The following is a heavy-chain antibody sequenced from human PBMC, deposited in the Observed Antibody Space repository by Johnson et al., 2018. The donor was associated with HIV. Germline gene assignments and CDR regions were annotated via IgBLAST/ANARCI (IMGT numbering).Heavy chain of an antibody. D-gene: IGHD6-6*01. Sequence: VQLVESGGGLVQPGGSLRLSCAASGFTVSSNYMSWVRQAPGKGLEWVSVIYSGGSTYYADSVKGRFTISRDNSKNTLSLQMNSLRPEDTAVYYCARVYSSSSAHAFDIWGQGTMVTVSS. CDR2: IYSGGST. CDR3: ARVYSSSSAHAFDI. CDR1: GFTVSSNY. V-gene: IGHV3-66*02. J-gene: IGHJ3*02.